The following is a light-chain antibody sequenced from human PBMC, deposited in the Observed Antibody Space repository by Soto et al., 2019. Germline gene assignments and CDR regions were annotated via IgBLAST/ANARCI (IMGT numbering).Light chain of an antibody. CDR3: YSIRDTTWV. CDR2: DVS. J-gene: IGLJ3*02. CDR1: TNDY. Sequence: QSVWTQPAALSGSPGQSITISCTGTTNDYVSWYQQHPGKAPKLMIYDVSYRPSGVSNRFSGSKSGSTASLTISGLQAEDEADYYCYSIRDTTWVFGGGTQLTVL. V-gene: IGLV2-14*03.